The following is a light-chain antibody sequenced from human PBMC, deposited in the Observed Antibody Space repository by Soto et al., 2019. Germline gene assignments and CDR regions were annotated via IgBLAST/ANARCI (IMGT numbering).Light chain of an antibody. CDR2: DAS. CDR3: QQYNSYSWT. V-gene: IGKV1-5*01. J-gene: IGKJ1*01. Sequence: DIQMTQSPSTLSASVGDRVTITCRASQSISSWLAWYQQKPGKAPTLLIYDASSLESGVPSRFSGSGSGTEFTLTISSLQPDDIATYYCQQYNSYSWTFGQGTKV. CDR1: QSISSW.